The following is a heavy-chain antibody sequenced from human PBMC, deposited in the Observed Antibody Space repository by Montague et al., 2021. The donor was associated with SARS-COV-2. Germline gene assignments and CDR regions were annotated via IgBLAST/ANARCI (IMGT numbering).Heavy chain of an antibody. J-gene: IGHJ4*02. D-gene: IGHD5-18*01. V-gene: IGHV4-39*01. Sequence: SETLSLTCTVTGGPISGSSDYWGWIRQSPGKGLEWIASVVYSGNTYYSPSLKSRLTISVDTSKNQFSLKLNPVTAADTALYYCARREYSYGWGDWGQGTLVTVSS. CDR2: VVYSGNT. CDR3: ARREYSYGWGD. CDR1: GGPISGSSDY.